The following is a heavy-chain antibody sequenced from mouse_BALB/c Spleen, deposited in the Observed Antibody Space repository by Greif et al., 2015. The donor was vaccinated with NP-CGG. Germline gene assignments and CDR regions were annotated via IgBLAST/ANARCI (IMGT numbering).Heavy chain of an antibody. CDR2: IDPANGNT. J-gene: IGHJ1*01. CDR1: GFNIKDTY. CDR3: ARWDGYFDV. V-gene: IGHV14-3*02. D-gene: IGHD4-1*01. Sequence: EVKLMESGAELVKPGASIKLSCTASGFNIKDTYMHWVKQRPEQGLEWIGRIDPANGNTKYDPKFQGKATITADTSSNTAYLQLSSLTSEDTAVYYCARWDGYFDVWGAGTTVTVSS.